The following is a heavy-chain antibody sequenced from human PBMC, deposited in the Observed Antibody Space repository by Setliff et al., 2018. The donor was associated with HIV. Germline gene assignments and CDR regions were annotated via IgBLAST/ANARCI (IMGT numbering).Heavy chain of an antibody. J-gene: IGHJ6*02. CDR3: GASQDSYSYLGYYYSGVNV. CDR1: GYTFTTYD. CDR2: ILPFLGMG. D-gene: IGHD3-16*01. V-gene: IGHV1-69*10. Sequence: SVNVSCKASGYTFTTYDITWVRQAPGQGLEWVGGILPFLGMGDFAQKFQGRVTITADESTSTAYMELSSLRSDDTAVYYCGASQDSYSYLGYYYSGVNVWGQGTTVTVSS.